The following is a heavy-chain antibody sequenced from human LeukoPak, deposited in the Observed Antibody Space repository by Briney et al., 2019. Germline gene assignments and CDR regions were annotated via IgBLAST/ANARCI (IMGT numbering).Heavy chain of an antibody. J-gene: IGHJ6*03. CDR1: GYSISSGYY. CDR2: IYSSGST. V-gene: IGHV4-61*01. Sequence: PSETLSLTCIVSGYSISSGYYWGWIRQPPGKRPEWIGDIYSSGSTNYNPSLKSRVTILVNTSKNEFSLKLSSVTAADTAVYYCARAIRGRFLEWLIPYYMDVWGKGTTVTVSS. D-gene: IGHD3-3*01. CDR3: ARAIRGRFLEWLIPYYMDV.